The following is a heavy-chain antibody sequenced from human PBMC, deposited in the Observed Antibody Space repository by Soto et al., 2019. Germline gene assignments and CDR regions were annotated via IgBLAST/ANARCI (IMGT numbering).Heavy chain of an antibody. J-gene: IGHJ3*02. D-gene: IGHD3-22*01. Sequence: SETLSLTCTVSGGSISSGDYYWSWILHPPGKGLEWIGYIYYSGSTYYNPSLKSRVTISVDTSKNQFSLKLSSVTAADTAVYYCATSYDSSPNHGGDASDIWGKGKMVTVSS. CDR1: GGSISSGDYY. CDR3: ATSYDSSPNHGGDASDI. CDR2: IYYSGST. V-gene: IGHV4-30-4*01.